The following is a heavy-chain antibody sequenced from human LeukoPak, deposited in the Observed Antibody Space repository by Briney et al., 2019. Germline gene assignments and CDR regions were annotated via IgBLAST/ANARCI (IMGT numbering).Heavy chain of an antibody. Sequence: ASVTVSFKASGYTFTSYAMHWVRQAPGQRLEWMGWINAGNGNTKYSQEFQGRVTITRDTSASTAYMELSSLRSEDMAVYYCARGGIRWFGELLPFTLDYWGQGTLVTVSS. CDR2: INAGNGNT. V-gene: IGHV1-3*03. CDR1: GYTFTSYA. CDR3: ARGGIRWFGELLPFTLDY. J-gene: IGHJ4*02. D-gene: IGHD3-10*01.